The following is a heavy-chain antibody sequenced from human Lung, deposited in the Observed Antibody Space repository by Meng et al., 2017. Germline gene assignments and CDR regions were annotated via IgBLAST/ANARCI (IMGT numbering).Heavy chain of an antibody. Sequence: QVQPVQSGPEVKTPGASVKVSCNASDYTFTGYGVSWVRQAPGQGLVWMAWLGAHDGDTSHAPKFQGRVTVSADRPTATAYMELRSLRSDDTAVYYCARGTPGRSYSDYWGQGTLVTVSS. CDR2: LGAHDGDT. D-gene: IGHD3-10*01. V-gene: IGHV1-18*01. J-gene: IGHJ4*02. CDR3: ARGTPGRSYSDY. CDR1: DYTFTGYG.